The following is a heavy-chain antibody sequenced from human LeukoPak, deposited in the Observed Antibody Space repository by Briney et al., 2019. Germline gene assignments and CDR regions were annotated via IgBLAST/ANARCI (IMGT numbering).Heavy chain of an antibody. Sequence: GRSLRLSSAASGFTFSGSAMTCVRQAPAKGLGWGLSISDNGDSTYYANSVKGRFTISRDNSRDTLYVQMHSLRAEDAAVYYCAKSHSEAQRGYFDYWGQGTLVTVSS. V-gene: IGHV3-23*01. D-gene: IGHD5-24*01. CDR2: ISDNGDST. CDR3: AKSHSEAQRGYFDY. CDR1: GFTFSGSA. J-gene: IGHJ4*02.